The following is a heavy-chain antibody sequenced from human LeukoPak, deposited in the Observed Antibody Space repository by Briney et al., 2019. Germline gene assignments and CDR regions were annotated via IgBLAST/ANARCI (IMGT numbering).Heavy chain of an antibody. Sequence: GGSLRLSCAVSGLTFTNYWMSWVRQAPGKGLEWVANIKTDGSEKYYVDSVKGRFTISRDNAKNSLYLQMNSLRAEDTAVYYCAKGHITIFGVVMDWGQGTLVTVPS. J-gene: IGHJ4*02. CDR3: AKGHITIFGVVMD. CDR2: IKTDGSEK. CDR1: GLTFTNYW. D-gene: IGHD3-3*01. V-gene: IGHV3-7*01.